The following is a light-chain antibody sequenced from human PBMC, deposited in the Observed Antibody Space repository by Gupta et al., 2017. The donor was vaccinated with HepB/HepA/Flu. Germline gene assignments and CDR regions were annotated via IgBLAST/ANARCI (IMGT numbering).Light chain of an antibody. CDR1: QTVRSN. CDR3: QQYNNWPPWT. V-gene: IGKV3-15*01. Sequence: EIVMTQPPATLSVSPGERATLSCRASQTVRSNLAWYQQIPGQAPRLLIFGASTRATGIPARFSGSGSGTEFTLTISSLQSEDFAVYYCQQYNNWPPWTFGQGTKVEIK. J-gene: IGKJ1*01. CDR2: GAS.